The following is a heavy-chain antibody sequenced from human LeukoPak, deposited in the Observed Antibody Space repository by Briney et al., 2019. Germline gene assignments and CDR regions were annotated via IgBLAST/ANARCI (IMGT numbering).Heavy chain of an antibody. V-gene: IGHV3-48*04. CDR2: ISSSSSTI. Sequence: PGGSLRLSCAASGFTFSSYSMNWVRQAPGKGLEWVSYISSSSSTIYYADSVKGRFTISRDNAKNSLYLQMNSLRAEDTAVYYCAKARGYSGYDWGGFDYWGQGTLVTVSS. J-gene: IGHJ4*02. CDR3: AKARGYSGYDWGGFDY. CDR1: GFTFSSYS. D-gene: IGHD5-12*01.